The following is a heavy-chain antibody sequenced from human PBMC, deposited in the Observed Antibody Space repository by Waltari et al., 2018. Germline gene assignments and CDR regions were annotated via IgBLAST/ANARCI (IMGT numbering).Heavy chain of an antibody. Sequence: QMQLVQSGPEVKKPGTSVRVSCKASGFTFTNSAVQWLRQDRGQRLEWIGWIVVGSGNTNYAQKFQERVTIIRDMSTTAAYMELSSLRSEDTAVYYCAASASYYYDSSGYYFDYWGQGTLVTVSS. J-gene: IGHJ4*02. D-gene: IGHD3-22*01. CDR2: IVVGSGNT. CDR1: GFTFTNSA. CDR3: AASASYYYDSSGYYFDY. V-gene: IGHV1-58*01.